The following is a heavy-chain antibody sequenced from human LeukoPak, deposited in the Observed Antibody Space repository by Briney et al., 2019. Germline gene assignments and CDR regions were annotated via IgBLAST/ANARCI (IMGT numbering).Heavy chain of an antibody. CDR1: GGSISSGSYY. J-gene: IGHJ4*02. CDR2: IYTSGST. Sequence: PSETLSLTCTVSGGSISSGSYYWSWIRQPAGKGLEWIGRIYTSGSTNYNPSLKSRVTISVDTPKNQFSLKLSSVTAADTAVYYCARDLGLKAAADYFDYWGQGTLVTVSS. D-gene: IGHD6-13*01. V-gene: IGHV4-61*02. CDR3: ARDLGLKAAADYFDY.